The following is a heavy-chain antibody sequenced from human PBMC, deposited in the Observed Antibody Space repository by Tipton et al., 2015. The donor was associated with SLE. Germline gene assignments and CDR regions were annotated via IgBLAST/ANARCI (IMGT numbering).Heavy chain of an antibody. CDR3: ARRYGGYALGF. J-gene: IGHJ4*02. V-gene: IGHV4-34*01. D-gene: IGHD5-12*01. Sequence: TLSLTCEVHGGSFSGYYWNWIRQPPGKGPEWIGEINHSGGTTIYNPSLKSRVTISVGSSNAQFSLRLTSVTAADTAVYYCARRYGGYALGFWSQGTLVTVSS. CDR1: GGSFSGYY. CDR2: INHSGGTT.